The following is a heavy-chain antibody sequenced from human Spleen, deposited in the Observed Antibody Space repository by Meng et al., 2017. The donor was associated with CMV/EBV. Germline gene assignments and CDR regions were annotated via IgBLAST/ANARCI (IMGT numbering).Heavy chain of an antibody. V-gene: IGHV3-48*03. CDR3: ARDGWLQSERFDY. CDR1: GFTSSSYE. Sequence: GGSRRLSCAASGFTSSSYEMIWDRQAQGKGLEWVSYIVSSGGIVHHADSVKGRFTISRDNAKNSLLLQMNSLRAEDTAVYYCARDGWLQSERFDYWGQGTLVTVSS. CDR2: IVSSGGIV. D-gene: IGHD5-24*01. J-gene: IGHJ4*02.